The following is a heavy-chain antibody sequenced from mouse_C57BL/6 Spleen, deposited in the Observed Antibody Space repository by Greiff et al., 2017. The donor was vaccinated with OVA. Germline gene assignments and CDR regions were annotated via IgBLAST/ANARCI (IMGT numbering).Heavy chain of an antibody. D-gene: IGHD1-1*01. CDR3: ASPYYYGSSFPYAMDY. V-gene: IGHV5-6*01. J-gene: IGHJ4*01. CDR1: GFTFSSYG. CDR2: ISSGGSYT. Sequence: EVKLQESGGDLVKPGGSLKLSCAASGFTFSSYGMSWVRQTPDKRLEWVATISSGGSYTYYPDSVKGRFTISRDNAKNTLYLQMSSLKSEDTAMYYCASPYYYGSSFPYAMDYWGQGTSVTVSS.